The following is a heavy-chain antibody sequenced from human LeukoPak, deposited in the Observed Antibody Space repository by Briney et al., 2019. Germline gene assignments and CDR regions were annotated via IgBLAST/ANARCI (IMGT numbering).Heavy chain of an antibody. CDR2: IYYSGST. V-gene: IGHV4-59*01. Sequence: PSETLSLTCTVSGGSISSYYWSWIRQPPGKGLEWIGYIYYSGSTNYNPSLKSRVTISVDTSKTQFSLKLSSVTAADTAVYYCARSYSSSWYRNYMDVWGKGNTVTISS. CDR1: GGSISSYY. CDR3: ARSYSSSWYRNYMDV. J-gene: IGHJ6*03. D-gene: IGHD6-13*01.